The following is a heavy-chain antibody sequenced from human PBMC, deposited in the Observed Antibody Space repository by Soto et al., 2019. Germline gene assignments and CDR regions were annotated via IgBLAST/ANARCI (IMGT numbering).Heavy chain of an antibody. CDR3: AGGQSKWRGARVPGLRYYFNY. CDR1: GFTFSGYV. J-gene: IGHJ4*02. CDR2: ISYDGSNK. V-gene: IGHV3-30-3*01. D-gene: IGHD1-26*01. Sequence: QVQLVESGGGVVQPGMSLRLSCAASGFTFSGYVMCWVRQAPGKGLEWVAVISYDGSNKYYADSVKGRFTISRDNSKNTLYLQRNSLGAEDTAGYYCAGGQSKWRGARVPGLRYYFNYWGQGTRVTVSS.